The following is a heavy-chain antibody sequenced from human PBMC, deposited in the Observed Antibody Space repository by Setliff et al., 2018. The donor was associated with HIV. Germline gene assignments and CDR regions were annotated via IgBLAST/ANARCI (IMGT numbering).Heavy chain of an antibody. V-gene: IGHV4-34*01. CDR3: VKHFWTDYYDWRDTGAFDL. CDR1: GGSFNGYY. CDR2: INHSGST. Sequence: PSETLSLTCAVYGGSFNGYYWSWIRQPPGKGLEWIGEINHSGSTNYNPSLKSRVTMSVDKSKNQLSLNLSSVTAADTAVYYCVKHFWTDYYDWRDTGAFDLWGQGTMVTVSS. J-gene: IGHJ3*01. D-gene: IGHD3-22*01.